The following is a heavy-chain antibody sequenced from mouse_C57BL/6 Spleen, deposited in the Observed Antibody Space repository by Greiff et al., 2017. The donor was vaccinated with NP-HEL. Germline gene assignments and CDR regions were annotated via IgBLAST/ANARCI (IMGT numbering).Heavy chain of an antibody. CDR3: ARGDYGNSAGFAY. CDR2: IYPGDGDT. Sequence: VQLQQSGPELVKPGASVKISCKASGYAFSSSWMNWVKQRPGKGLEWIGRIYPGDGDTNYNGKFKGKATLTADKSSRTADMQISSLTSEDSAVYVCARGDYGNSAGFAYWGQGTLVTVSA. V-gene: IGHV1-82*01. J-gene: IGHJ3*01. CDR1: GYAFSSSW. D-gene: IGHD2-1*01.